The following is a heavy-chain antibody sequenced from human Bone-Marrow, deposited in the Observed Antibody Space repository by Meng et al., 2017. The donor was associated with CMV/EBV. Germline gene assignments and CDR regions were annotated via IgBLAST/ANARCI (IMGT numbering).Heavy chain of an antibody. V-gene: IGHV4-39*07. D-gene: IGHD4-17*01. CDR2: IYYSGST. CDR3: ANLRLGY. J-gene: IGHJ4*02. CDR1: GGSISSTIYY. Sequence: GSLRLSRTVSGGSISSTIYYWSWIRQPPGKGLEWVGSIYYSGSTYYNPSLKSRVTISIDTSKNQFSLNLNSVTAADTAVYFCANLRLGYWGQGTLVTVSS.